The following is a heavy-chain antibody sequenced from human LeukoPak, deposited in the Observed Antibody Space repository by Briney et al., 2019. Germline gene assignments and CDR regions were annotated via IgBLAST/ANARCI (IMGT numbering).Heavy chain of an antibody. V-gene: IGHV1-18*01. Sequence: ASVKVSCKASGYTFTSYGISWVRQAPGQGLEWMGWISAYNGNTNYAQKLQGRVTMTTDTSTSTAYMELRSLRSDDTAVYYCARDTGNVVVIDVPHDAFDVWGQGTMVTVFS. D-gene: IGHD2-21*01. CDR1: GYTFTSYG. CDR3: ARDTGNVVVIDVPHDAFDV. J-gene: IGHJ3*01. CDR2: ISAYNGNT.